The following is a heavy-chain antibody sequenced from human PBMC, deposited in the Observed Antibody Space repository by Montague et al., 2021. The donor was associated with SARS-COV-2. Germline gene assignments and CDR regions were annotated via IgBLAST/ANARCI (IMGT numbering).Heavy chain of an antibody. Sequence: CAISGDSVSSHIATWNWIRQSPSRGLEWLGRTYYRSKWYNDYAVSVKSRVIINPDTSNNRISLQLNSVTPEDTAVYYCARGYCGGDCYFYWYFDLWGRGTLVTVSS. CDR1: GDSVSSHIAT. CDR3: ARGYCGGDCYFYWYFDL. J-gene: IGHJ2*01. CDR2: TYYRSKWYN. D-gene: IGHD2-21*02. V-gene: IGHV6-1*01.